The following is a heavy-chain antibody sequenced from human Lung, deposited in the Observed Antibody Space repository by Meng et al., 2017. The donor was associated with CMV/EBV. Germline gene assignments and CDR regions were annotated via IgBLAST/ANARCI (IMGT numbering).Heavy chain of an antibody. J-gene: IGHJ4*02. CDR3: ARGFWNPYYEDTHDF. V-gene: IGHV3-7*04. D-gene: IGHD3-3*01. CDR1: GFPFSRYW. Sequence: GGPLRLSCAASGFPFSRYWMSWVRQAPGKGLEWVANINQDESEKYYVDSVKGRFTISRDNAKNSLYLQMSSLRAEDTAVFYCARGFWNPYYEDTHDFWGQGILVTVS. CDR2: INQDESEK.